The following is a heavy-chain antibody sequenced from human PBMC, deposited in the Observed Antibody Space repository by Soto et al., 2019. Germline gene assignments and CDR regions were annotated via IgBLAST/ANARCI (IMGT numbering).Heavy chain of an antibody. CDR2: ISHSGLR. Sequence: QVQLQESGPGLVKPSETLSLTCIVSGVSISSGYCTWIRQSPGKGLEWIGYISHSGLRHYRASLQSRLIMAVETSKIQSSPNLTSVTAADTAIYYFATSNTTCAGCYSCGQGTLVSVSS. V-gene: IGHV4-59*01. CDR1: GVSISSGY. J-gene: IGHJ5*02. CDR3: ATSNTTCAGCYS. D-gene: IGHD2-2*01.